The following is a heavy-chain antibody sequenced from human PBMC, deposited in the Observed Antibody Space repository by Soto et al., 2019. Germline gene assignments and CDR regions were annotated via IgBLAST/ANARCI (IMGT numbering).Heavy chain of an antibody. V-gene: IGHV4-59*01. CDR1: GGSFSIYY. D-gene: IGHD2-15*01. J-gene: IGHJ4*02. CDR2: IYYSGST. CDR3: ASSLSVEAFFDY. Sequence: SVSMSLTCSVYGGSFSIYYGSLIRQHPGKGLEWIGYIYYSGSTNYNPSLKSRVTISVDTPKNQFSLKLSSVTAADTAVYYCASSLSVEAFFDYWGQGTLVTVSS.